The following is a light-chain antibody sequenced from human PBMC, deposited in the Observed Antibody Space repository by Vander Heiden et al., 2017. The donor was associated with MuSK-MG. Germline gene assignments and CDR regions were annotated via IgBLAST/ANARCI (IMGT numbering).Light chain of an antibody. CDR3: CSYASSGTSV. Sequence: QSALTQPASVSGSPGQSITMSCTGTSTDIGNYDLVSWYQQFPGKAPKLIVYEATKRPSGVSNRFSGSKSGNTASLTISGVQAEDEAHYYCCSYASSGTSVFGGGTKLTVL. V-gene: IGLV2-23*01. CDR2: EAT. J-gene: IGLJ3*02. CDR1: STDIGNYDL.